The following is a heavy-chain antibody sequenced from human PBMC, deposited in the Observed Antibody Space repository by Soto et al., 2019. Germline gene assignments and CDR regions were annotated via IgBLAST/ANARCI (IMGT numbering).Heavy chain of an antibody. Sequence: GASVKVSCKASGFTFTSSAVQWVRQARGQRLEWIGWIVVGSGNTNYAQKFQERVTITRDMSTSTAYMELSSLRSEDTAVYYCAASDPRIAAAAYYYYGMDVWGQGTTVTVSS. D-gene: IGHD6-13*01. CDR3: AASDPRIAAAAYYYYGMDV. V-gene: IGHV1-58*01. CDR2: IVVGSGNT. CDR1: GFTFTSSA. J-gene: IGHJ6*02.